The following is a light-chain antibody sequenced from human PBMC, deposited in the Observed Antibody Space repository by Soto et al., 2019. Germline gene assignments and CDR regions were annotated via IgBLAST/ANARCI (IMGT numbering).Light chain of an antibody. Sequence: EIVMTQSPATLSVSPGERATLSCRASQSLANFYLAWYQQKPGQSPRLVIYGASSRDAGIPDRFSGSGSGTDFTLTISRLESEDFAVYYCQQYGSSPLTFGQGTRLEI. V-gene: IGKV3-20*01. CDR3: QQYGSSPLT. J-gene: IGKJ5*01. CDR2: GAS. CDR1: QSLANFY.